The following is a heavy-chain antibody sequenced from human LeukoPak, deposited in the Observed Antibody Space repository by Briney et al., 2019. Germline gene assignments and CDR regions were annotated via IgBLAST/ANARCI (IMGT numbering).Heavy chain of an antibody. CDR2: ISGSGGST. D-gene: IGHD6-13*01. J-gene: IGHJ4*02. Sequence: PGGSLRLSCAASEFTFSLHIMHWVRQAPGKGLEWVSAISGSGGSTYYADSVKGRFTISRDNSKNTLYLQMNSLRAEDTAVYYCAKDRGYSSSWFFDYWGQGTLVTVSS. V-gene: IGHV3-23*01. CDR1: EFTFSLHI. CDR3: AKDRGYSSSWFFDY.